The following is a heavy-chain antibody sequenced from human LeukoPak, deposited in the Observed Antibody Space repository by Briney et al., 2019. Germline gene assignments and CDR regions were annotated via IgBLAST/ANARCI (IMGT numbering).Heavy chain of an antibody. V-gene: IGHV3-23*01. CDR3: AKDLIGMVRGVIISPPDAVDI. J-gene: IGHJ3*02. D-gene: IGHD3-10*01. CDR2: ISGSGGST. Sequence: PGGSLRLSCAASGFTFSSYAMSWVRQAPGKGLVWVSAISGSGGSTYYADSVKGRFTISRDNSKNTLYLQMNSLRAEGTAVYYCAKDLIGMVRGVIISPPDAVDIWGRGTMVTVSS. CDR1: GFTFSSYA.